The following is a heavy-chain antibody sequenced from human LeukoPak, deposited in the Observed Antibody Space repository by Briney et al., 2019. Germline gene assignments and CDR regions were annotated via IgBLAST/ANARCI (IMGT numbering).Heavy chain of an antibody. J-gene: IGHJ4*02. CDR1: GFTFSSYS. D-gene: IGHD6-6*01. V-gene: IGHV3-21*01. Sequence: GGSLRLSCAASGFTFSSYSMNWVRQAPGKGLEWVSSISSSGSYIYYADSVKGRFTISRDNAKNSLYLQMNSLRAEDTAVYYCARDPIYRSASNFDYWGQGTLVTVSS. CDR3: ARDPIYRSASNFDY. CDR2: ISSSGSYI.